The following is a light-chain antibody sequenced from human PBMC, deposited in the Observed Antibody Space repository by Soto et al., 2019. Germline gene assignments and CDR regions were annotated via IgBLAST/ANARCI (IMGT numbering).Light chain of an antibody. Sequence: QSALTQPASVSGSPGQSITISCTGTSSDVGGYHYVSWYQQQPGKAPKLRIYEVTNRPAGMSNRFSGFKSGKTASLTISGLPAEDEADYYCSSYTNSDAWVVGGGTQLTVL. CDR3: SSYTNSDAWV. J-gene: IGLJ3*02. CDR1: SSDVGGYHY. CDR2: EVT. V-gene: IGLV2-14*01.